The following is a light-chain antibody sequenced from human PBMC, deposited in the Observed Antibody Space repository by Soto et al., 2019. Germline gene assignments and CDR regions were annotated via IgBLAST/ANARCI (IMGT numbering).Light chain of an antibody. CDR1: SSNIRSNT. CDR3: AAWDGSLNGRV. V-gene: IGLV1-44*01. CDR2: SNN. Sequence: QSVLTQPPSASGTPGQWVTISCSGSSSNIRSNTVNWYQHLPGTAPKLLIYSNNQRPSGVPDRFSGSKSGTSASLAISGLQSEDEADYYCAAWDGSLNGRVFGTGTKLTVL. J-gene: IGLJ1*01.